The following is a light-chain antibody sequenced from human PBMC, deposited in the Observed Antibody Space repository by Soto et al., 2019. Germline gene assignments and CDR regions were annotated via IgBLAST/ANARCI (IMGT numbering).Light chain of an antibody. Sequence: QSALTQPASVSGSPGQSITISCTGTSSDVGGYNYVSWYQQHPGKAPKLMIYEVSNRPSGVSNRFSGSKSGNTASLTISGLQAEDEADYYCTSYRTSGTHWVFGGGTKLTVL. CDR3: TSYRTSGTHWV. CDR2: EVS. CDR1: SSDVGGYNY. J-gene: IGLJ3*02. V-gene: IGLV2-14*01.